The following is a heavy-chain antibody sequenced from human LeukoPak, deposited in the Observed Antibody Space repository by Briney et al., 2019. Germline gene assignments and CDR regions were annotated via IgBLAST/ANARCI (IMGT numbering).Heavy chain of an antibody. Sequence: ASVKVSCKASGYTFTMYYIHWVRQAPGQGLEWMGMINPRDGVTTYAQRFQGRVTMTTDTSTTTAYMELRSLRSDDTAVYYCARDINGYYYDSHGYCPTDLWGQGTLVTVSS. CDR2: INPRDGVT. CDR1: GYTFTMYY. D-gene: IGHD3-22*01. J-gene: IGHJ5*02. CDR3: ARDINGYYYDSHGYCPTDL. V-gene: IGHV1-46*01.